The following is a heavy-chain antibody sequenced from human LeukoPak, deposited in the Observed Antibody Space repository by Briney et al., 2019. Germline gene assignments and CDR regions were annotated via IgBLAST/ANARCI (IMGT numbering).Heavy chain of an antibody. CDR2: IYTSGST. V-gene: IGHV4-4*07. CDR1: GGSFSGYY. CDR3: AREAIVVVTAIPFAFDI. D-gene: IGHD2-21*02. J-gene: IGHJ3*02. Sequence: SETLSLTCAVYGGSFSGYYWSWIRQPPGKGLEWIGRIYTSGSTNYNPSLKSRVTMSVDTSKNQFSLKLSSVTAADTAVYYCAREAIVVVTAIPFAFDIWGQGTMVTVSS.